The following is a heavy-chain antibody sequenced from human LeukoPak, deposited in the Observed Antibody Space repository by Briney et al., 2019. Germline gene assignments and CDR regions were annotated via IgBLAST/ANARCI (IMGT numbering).Heavy chain of an antibody. J-gene: IGHJ4*02. Sequence: PGGSLRLSCAASGFTFSSYSMKWVRQAPGKGLEWVSSISSSSSYIYYADSVKGRFTISRDNAKNSLYLQMNSLRAEDTAVYYCARVSSSGYGYWGQGTLVTVSS. CDR3: ARVSSSGYGY. CDR1: GFTFSSYS. D-gene: IGHD3-22*01. V-gene: IGHV3-21*01. CDR2: ISSSSSYI.